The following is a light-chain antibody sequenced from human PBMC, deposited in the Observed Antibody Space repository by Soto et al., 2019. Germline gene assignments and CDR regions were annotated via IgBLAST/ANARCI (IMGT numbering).Light chain of an antibody. CDR1: PDPTYW. CDR3: QQAKSFPLT. J-gene: IGKJ5*01. V-gene: IGKV1-12*01. Sequence: DIQMTQSTSSVSASVVDRVTITSRARPDPTYWLAWYQQRPGKAPKCLIYSASILQSGVPSRFSGSGFGTNFTLTITSLQPEDSATYFCQQAKSFPLTFGQGTRLEIK. CDR2: SAS.